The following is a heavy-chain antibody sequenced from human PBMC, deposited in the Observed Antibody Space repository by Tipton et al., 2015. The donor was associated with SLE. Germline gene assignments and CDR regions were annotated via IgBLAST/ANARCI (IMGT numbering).Heavy chain of an antibody. V-gene: IGHV4-59*11. CDR1: GGSISSHY. J-gene: IGHJ4*02. Sequence: LRLSCTVSGGSISSHYWSWIRQPPGKGLEWIGYISYSETTNYNPPLKSRVTISVDTSKNQFSLKLRSVTAADTAVYYCAGAWQGYCSGGTCCVLDYWGQGTLVTVSS. D-gene: IGHD2-15*01. CDR3: AGAWQGYCSGGTCCVLDY. CDR2: ISYSETT.